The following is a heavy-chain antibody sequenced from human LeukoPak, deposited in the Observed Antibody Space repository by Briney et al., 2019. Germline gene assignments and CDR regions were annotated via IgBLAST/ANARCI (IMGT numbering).Heavy chain of an antibody. CDR2: IFYTGTI. V-gene: IGHV4-59*04. J-gene: IGHJ4*02. CDR3: ARHGYGAANS. D-gene: IGHD5-24*01. CDR1: GGSISSYY. Sequence: SETLSLTCTVSGGSISSYYWSWIRQPPGKGLEWIGSIFYTGTIYYNPSLRSRVTISTDASKNQYSLRLTSVTAADTAIYYCARHGYGAANSWGQGTLVTVSS.